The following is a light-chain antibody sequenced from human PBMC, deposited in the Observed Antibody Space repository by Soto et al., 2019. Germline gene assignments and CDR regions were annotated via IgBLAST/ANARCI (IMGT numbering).Light chain of an antibody. CDR2: DVS. J-gene: IGLJ1*01. V-gene: IGLV2-14*01. CDR3: SSYTTSSTYV. CDR1: SSDVGGYNY. Sequence: QSALTQPASVSGSPGQSITISCTGTSSDVGGYNYVSWHQQHPGKVPKLMIYDVSYRPSGVSNRFSGSQSGNTASLTISGLQAEDEADYYCSSYTTSSTYVFGTGTKVTVL.